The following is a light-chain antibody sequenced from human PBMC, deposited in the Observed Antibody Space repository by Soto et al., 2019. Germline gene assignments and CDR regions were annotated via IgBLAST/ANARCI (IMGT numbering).Light chain of an antibody. CDR3: HQYKFCPT. Sequence: EIVMTQSPVTLSVSPGERATLSCRASQSVSTNLAWYQQKPGQSPRLLIYGTSTRATDIPARFSGSASGTEFTLTISSHQSEDSAVYYCHQYKFCPTFGQGTKLEIK. V-gene: IGKV3-15*01. J-gene: IGKJ1*01. CDR2: GTS. CDR1: QSVSTN.